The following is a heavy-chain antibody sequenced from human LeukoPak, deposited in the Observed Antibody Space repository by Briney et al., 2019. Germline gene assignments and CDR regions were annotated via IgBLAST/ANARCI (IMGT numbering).Heavy chain of an antibody. CDR3: VRDCPGGATDDYYFYYYMDV. V-gene: IGHV1-18*01. Sequence: ASVKVSFKASGYNLNKYVISWVRQAPGQGLEWVGWMHAYNHRSRLAQKLQGRVTMTIDTSTTTAFLEVESLRSDDTGVYFCVRDCPGGATDDYYFYYYMDVWGEGTAVIVS. D-gene: IGHD1-26*01. J-gene: IGHJ6*03. CDR2: MHAYNHRS. CDR1: GYNLNKYV.